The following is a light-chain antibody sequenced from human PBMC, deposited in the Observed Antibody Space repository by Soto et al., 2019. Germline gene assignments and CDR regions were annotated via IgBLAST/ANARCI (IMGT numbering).Light chain of an antibody. CDR1: QSVSSIN. V-gene: IGKV3D-20*02. J-gene: IGKJ4*01. Sequence: EIVLTQSPATLSLSPGERATLSCRSSQSVSSINLAWYQQKPGQAPRLLIYATSSRATGIPDRFSGSGSGTDFTLTISSLEPEDFAVYYCQQHNNWPLTFGGGTRWISN. CDR2: ATS. CDR3: QQHNNWPLT.